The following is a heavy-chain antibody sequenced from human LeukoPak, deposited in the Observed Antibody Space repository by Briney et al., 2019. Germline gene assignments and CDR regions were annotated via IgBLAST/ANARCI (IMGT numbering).Heavy chain of an antibody. J-gene: IGHJ4*02. CDR3: AKDRDSYGDYILDY. CDR2: ISGSGGST. Sequence: GGSLRLSCVASGFTFSNLAMGWVRQAPGKGLEWVSAISGSGGSTYYADSVKGRFTISRDNSKNTLDLQMNSLRAEDTAVYYCAKDRDSYGDYILDYWGQGTLVTVSS. D-gene: IGHD4-17*01. V-gene: IGHV3-23*01. CDR1: GFTFSNLA.